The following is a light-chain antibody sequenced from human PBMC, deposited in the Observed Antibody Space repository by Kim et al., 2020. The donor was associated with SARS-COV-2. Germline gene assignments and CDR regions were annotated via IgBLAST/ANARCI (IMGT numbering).Light chain of an antibody. CDR1: QSVLSDSNNKHY. V-gene: IGKV4-1*01. CDR2: WAS. CDR3: QQYYTSPFT. Sequence: SATINCKSSQSVLSDSNNKHYLAWYQQKPGQPPKLLIYWASTRETGVPDRFSGSGSGTEFTLTISSLQAEGVAVDYCQQYYTSPFTFGPGTKLEI. J-gene: IGKJ2*01.